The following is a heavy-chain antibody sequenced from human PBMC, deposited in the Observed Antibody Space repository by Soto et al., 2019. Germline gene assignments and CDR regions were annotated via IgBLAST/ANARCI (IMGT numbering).Heavy chain of an antibody. D-gene: IGHD2-21*01. Sequence: GGSLRLSCAASGFTFSSYWMSWVRLAPGKGLEWVANIKQDGSEKYYVDSVKGRFTISRDNAKNSLYLQMNSLRAEDTAVYYCARDSIRWYFDLWGRGTLVTVSS. J-gene: IGHJ2*01. CDR2: IKQDGSEK. V-gene: IGHV3-7*03. CDR1: GFTFSSYW. CDR3: ARDSIRWYFDL.